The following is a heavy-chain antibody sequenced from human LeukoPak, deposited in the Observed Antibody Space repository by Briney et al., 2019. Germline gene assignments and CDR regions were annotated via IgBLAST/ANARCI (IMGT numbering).Heavy chain of an antibody. V-gene: IGHV1-58*02. D-gene: IGHD6-19*01. CDR1: GFTFTSSP. Sequence: SVKVSCKASGFTFTSSPMQWVRQARGQRLEWIGWIVVGSGTTNYAQKFQERVSFTRDMTTNTAYMELSSLRSEDTAVYYCATGSGWYSPDYWGQGTLVTVSS. CDR3: ATGSGWYSPDY. J-gene: IGHJ4*02. CDR2: IVVGSGTT.